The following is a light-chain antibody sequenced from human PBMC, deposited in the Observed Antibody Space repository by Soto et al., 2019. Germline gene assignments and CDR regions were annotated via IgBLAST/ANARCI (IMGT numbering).Light chain of an antibody. CDR3: QQRNSWPPTFT. V-gene: IGKV3D-20*02. CDR2: GAS. J-gene: IGKJ5*01. Sequence: EIVLTQSPGTLSLSPVERATLSCRASQSVSSSYLAWYQQKPGQAPRLLIYGASSRATGIPDRFTGSGSGTDFTLTISSLEPEDFAVYYCQQRNSWPPTFTFGQGTRLEIK. CDR1: QSVSSSY.